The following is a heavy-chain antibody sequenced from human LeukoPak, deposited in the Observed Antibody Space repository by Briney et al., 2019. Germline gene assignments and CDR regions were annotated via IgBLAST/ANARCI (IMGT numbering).Heavy chain of an antibody. CDR1: GGSISSYY. D-gene: IGHD1-7*01. CDR3: ARDDGNYYFDY. Sequence: PSETLSLTCTVSGGSISSYYWSWIQQPPGKGLEWIGYIYYSGSTNYNPSLKSRVTISVDTSKNQFSLKLGSVTAADTAVYYCARDDGNYYFDYWGQGTLVTVSS. CDR2: IYYSGST. J-gene: IGHJ4*02. V-gene: IGHV4-59*01.